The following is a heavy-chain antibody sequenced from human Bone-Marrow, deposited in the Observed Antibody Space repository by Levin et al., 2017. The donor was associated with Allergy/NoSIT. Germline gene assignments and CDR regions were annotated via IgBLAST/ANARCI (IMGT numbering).Heavy chain of an antibody. CDR1: GFTFSSYA. D-gene: IGHD4-17*01. CDR3: AKVSLLYYGAVPYWYFDL. V-gene: IGHV3-23*01. CDR2: SSGSAGRT. J-gene: IGHJ2*01. Sequence: GGSLRLSCVGSGFTFSSYAMSWVRQAPGKGLEWVAGSSGSAGRTYYAAFVKGRFTLSRDNSMSTLFLQMDSLRAEDTALYYCAKVSLLYYGAVPYWYFDLWGRGTLVTVSS.